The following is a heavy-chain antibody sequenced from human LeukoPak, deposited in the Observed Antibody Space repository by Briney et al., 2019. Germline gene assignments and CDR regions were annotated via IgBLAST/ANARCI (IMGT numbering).Heavy chain of an antibody. Sequence: SETLSLTCTVSGGSISSGAYYWSWIRQPAGKGLGWIGRIYKTGSTNYNPSLKSRVTISVDTPKNQFSLKLSSVTVADTAVYYCARATRGGYDGYFDYWGQGTLVTVSS. CDR1: GGSISSGAYY. V-gene: IGHV4-61*02. CDR3: ARATRGGYDGYFDY. D-gene: IGHD5-12*01. CDR2: IYKTGST. J-gene: IGHJ4*02.